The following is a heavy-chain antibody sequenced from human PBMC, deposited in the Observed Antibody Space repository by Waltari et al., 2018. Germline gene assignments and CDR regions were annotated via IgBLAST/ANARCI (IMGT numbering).Heavy chain of an antibody. D-gene: IGHD1-26*01. CDR3: ARGIVGATKSPVDAFDI. J-gene: IGHJ3*02. Sequence: QVQLVQSGAEVKKPGSSVKVSCKASGGTFSSYAISWVRQAPGQGLEWMVGIIPSVGKANYAQEFQGRVTITTDESTSTADMELSSLRSEETAVYYCARGIVGATKSPVDAFDIWGQGTMVTVSS. V-gene: IGHV1-69*05. CDR1: GGTFSSYA. CDR2: IIPSVGKA.